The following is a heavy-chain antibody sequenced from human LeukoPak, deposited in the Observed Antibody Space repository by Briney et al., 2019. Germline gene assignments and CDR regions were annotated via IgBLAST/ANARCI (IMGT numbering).Heavy chain of an antibody. D-gene: IGHD5-18*01. CDR1: GFTFSSYG. CDR3: AKDQYRYGSVLTLIVDY. CDR2: ISYDGSNK. V-gene: IGHV3-30*18. J-gene: IGHJ4*02. Sequence: GGSLRLSCAASGFTFSSYGMHWVRQAPGKGLEWVAVISYDGSNKYYADSVKGRFTISRDNSKNTLYLQMNSLRAEDTAVYYCAKDQYRYGSVLTLIVDYWGQGTLVTVSS.